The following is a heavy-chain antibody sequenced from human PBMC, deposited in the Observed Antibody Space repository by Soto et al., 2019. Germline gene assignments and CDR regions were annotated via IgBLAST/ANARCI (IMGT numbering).Heavy chain of an antibody. CDR1: GGSIYSYY. V-gene: IGHV4-59*12. D-gene: IGHD2-2*03. CDR2: ISDSGTT. Sequence: SETLSLTCTVFGGSIYSYYWSWIRQAPGKGLEWIGHISDSGTTNYNPSLGSRVTISVDTSRKSFSLKLSSVTAADTAVYFCARDRWMSRANWFDPWGPGTLVTVSS. CDR3: ARDRWMSRANWFDP. J-gene: IGHJ5*02.